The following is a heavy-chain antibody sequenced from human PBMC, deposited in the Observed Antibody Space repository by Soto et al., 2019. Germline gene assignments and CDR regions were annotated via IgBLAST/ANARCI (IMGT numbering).Heavy chain of an antibody. V-gene: IGHV4-31*03. D-gene: IGHD2-15*01. Sequence: PSETLSLTCTVSGGSISSGGYYWSWIRQHPGKGLEWIGYIYYSGSTYYNPSLKSRVTISVDTSKNQFSLKLSSVPAADTSVYYCARSCSGGSCYSELAVSDLFDAFDIWGQGTMVTVSS. CDR1: GGSISSGGYY. CDR2: IYYSGST. J-gene: IGHJ3*02. CDR3: ARSCSGGSCYSELAVSDLFDAFDI.